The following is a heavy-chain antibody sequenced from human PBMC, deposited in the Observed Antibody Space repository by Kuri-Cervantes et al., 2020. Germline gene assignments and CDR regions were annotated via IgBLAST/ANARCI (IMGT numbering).Heavy chain of an antibody. CDR2: ISGSGYNT. Sequence: GESLKISCPASGFTFSSYAMSWVRQAPGKGLEWVSTISGSGYNTYSADSVKGRFTISRDNSKNTLYLQMNSLRAEDTAVYYCASTFATTWGNWFDPWGQGTLVTVSS. V-gene: IGHV3-23*01. D-gene: IGHD1-7*01. CDR3: ASTFATTWGNWFDP. CDR1: GFTFSSYA. J-gene: IGHJ5*02.